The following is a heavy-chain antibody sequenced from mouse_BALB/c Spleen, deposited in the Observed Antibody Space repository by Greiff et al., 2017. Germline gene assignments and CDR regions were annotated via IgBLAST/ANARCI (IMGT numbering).Heavy chain of an antibody. D-gene: IGHD2-14*01. J-gene: IGHJ4*01. CDR3: ARQEVRRYAMDD. V-gene: IGHV5-6*03. CDR1: GFTFSSYG. Sequence: EVKLVESGGGLAQPGGSLKLSCAASGFTFSSYGMSWVRQTPDKRLEWVATISSGGSYTYYPDSVKGRFTISRDNAKNTLYLQMSSLKSEDTAMYCCARQEVRRYAMDDWGQGTSVTVSS. CDR2: ISSGGSYT.